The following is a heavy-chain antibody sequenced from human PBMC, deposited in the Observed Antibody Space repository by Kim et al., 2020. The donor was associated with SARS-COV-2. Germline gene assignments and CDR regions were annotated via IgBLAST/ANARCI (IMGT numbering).Heavy chain of an antibody. CDR2: IWYDGSNK. J-gene: IGHJ3*02. CDR3: ARGGYGGNSDAFDI. CDR1: GFTFSSYG. D-gene: IGHD4-17*01. V-gene: IGHV3-33*01. Sequence: GGSLRLSCAASGFTFSSYGMHWVRQAPGKGLEWVAVIWYDGSNKYYADSVKGRFTISRDNSKNTLYLQMNSLRAEDTAVYYCARGGYGGNSDAFDIWGQGTMVTVSS.